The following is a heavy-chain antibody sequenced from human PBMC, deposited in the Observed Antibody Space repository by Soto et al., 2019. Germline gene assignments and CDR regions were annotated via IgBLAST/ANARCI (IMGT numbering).Heavy chain of an antibody. CDR1: GFTFSSYA. CDR3: ASMVGYSGYDYKDY. Sequence: GGSLRLSCAASGFTFSSYAMHWVRQAPGKGLGWVAVISYDGSNKYYADSVKGRFTISRDNSKNTLYLQMNSLRAEDTAVYYCASMVGYSGYDYKDYWGQGTLVTVSS. J-gene: IGHJ4*02. CDR2: ISYDGSNK. V-gene: IGHV3-30-3*01. D-gene: IGHD5-12*01.